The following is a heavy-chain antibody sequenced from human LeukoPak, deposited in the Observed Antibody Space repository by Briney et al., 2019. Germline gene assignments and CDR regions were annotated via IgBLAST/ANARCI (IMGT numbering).Heavy chain of an antibody. CDR3: ARAHYGDYYFDY. CDR2: IYTSGST. V-gene: IGHV4-61*02. Sequence: SETLSLTCTVSGGSISSGSYYWSWIRQPAGKGLEWIGRIYTSGSTNYNPSLKSRVTISVDTSKNQFSLKLSFVTAADTAVYYCARAHYGDYYFDYWGQGTLVTVSS. J-gene: IGHJ4*02. D-gene: IGHD4-17*01. CDR1: GGSISSGSYY.